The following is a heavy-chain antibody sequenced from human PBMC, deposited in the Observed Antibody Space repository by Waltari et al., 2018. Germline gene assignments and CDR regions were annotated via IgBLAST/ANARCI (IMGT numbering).Heavy chain of an antibody. Sequence: QLQLQESGPGLVQPSDTLSLTCSVSVGPLTSIRLYWGWSRQPPGQGLEWIGTISYNGATYSSLSLKSRVTISRDTSKNQLSLKLGSVTAADTGVYYCATYIGASVGTAAFDVWGQGTMVTVSS. CDR2: ISYNGAT. CDR3: ATYIGASVGTAAFDV. V-gene: IGHV4-39*01. D-gene: IGHD5-12*01. J-gene: IGHJ3*01. CDR1: VGPLTSIRLY.